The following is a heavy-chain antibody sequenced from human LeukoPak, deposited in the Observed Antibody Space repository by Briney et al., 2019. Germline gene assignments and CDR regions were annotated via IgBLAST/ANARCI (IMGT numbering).Heavy chain of an antibody. D-gene: IGHD3/OR15-3a*01. J-gene: IGHJ6*02. CDR1: GFTFSSYA. Sequence: GGSLRLSCAASGFTFSSYAMNWVRQAPGKGLEWVSVISGSGGNTYYADSVKGRFTISRDNSKNTLYLQMNSLRAEDTAVYYCAKARRTGTRDDLQYYYCSMDVWGQGTTVTVSS. CDR2: ISGSGGNT. CDR3: AKARRTGTRDDLQYYYCSMDV. V-gene: IGHV3-23*01.